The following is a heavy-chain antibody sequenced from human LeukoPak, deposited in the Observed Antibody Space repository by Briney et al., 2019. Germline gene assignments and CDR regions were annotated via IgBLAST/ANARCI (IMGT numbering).Heavy chain of an antibody. CDR3: VKSRNGFNSGDY. Sequence: GGSLRLSCAASGFTFSTYAMSWVRQAPGKGLDWVSGISGSGDNTYYADSVKGRFTISRDNSKNTLYLQMNSLRAEDTAVYFCVKSRNGFNSGDYWGQGTLVTVSS. CDR1: GFTFSTYA. D-gene: IGHD5-24*01. V-gene: IGHV3-23*01. J-gene: IGHJ4*02. CDR2: ISGSGDNT.